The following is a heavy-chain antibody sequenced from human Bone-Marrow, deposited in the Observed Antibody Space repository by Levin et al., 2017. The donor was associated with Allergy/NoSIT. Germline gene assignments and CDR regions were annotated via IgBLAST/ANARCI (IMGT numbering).Heavy chain of an antibody. J-gene: IGHJ4*02. Sequence: PGASVKVSCAASGFTFTSHWMHWIRQVPEKGLVWVSRINSDGTGTSYADSVKGRFTISRDNAKNTLFLQMSSLRPEDTALYYCATDVGGRYVFDHWGQGILVTVSS. D-gene: IGHD3-16*01. V-gene: IGHV3-74*01. CDR3: ATDVGGRYVFDH. CDR2: INSDGTGT. CDR1: GFTFTSHW.